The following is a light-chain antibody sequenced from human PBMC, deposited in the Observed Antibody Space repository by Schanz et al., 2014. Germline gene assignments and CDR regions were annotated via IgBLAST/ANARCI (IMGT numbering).Light chain of an antibody. J-gene: IGKJ1*01. V-gene: IGKV1-8*01. CDR2: HAS. CDR3: QHYYSYPRA. Sequence: AIRMTQSPSSLSASIGDRVTIACRASQGISTYLAWYQQKPGKAPKILIYHASTLQSGVPSRFSGSGSGTDFTLTISCLQSEDFATYYCQHYYSYPRAFGQGTKVEIK. CDR1: QGISTY.